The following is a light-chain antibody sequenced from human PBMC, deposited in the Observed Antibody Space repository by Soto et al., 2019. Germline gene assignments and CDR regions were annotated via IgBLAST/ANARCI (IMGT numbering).Light chain of an antibody. CDR1: SSDIGGYNY. CDR2: EVS. V-gene: IGLV2-14*01. Sequence: QSVLTQPASVSGSPGQSITISCTGTSSDIGGYNYVSWYQQHPGQAPKLMIYEVSNRPSGVSNRFSGSKSGNTASLTISGLQAEDEADYYCSSYTSSNTLVFGGGPKLTVL. CDR3: SSYTSSNTLV. J-gene: IGLJ2*01.